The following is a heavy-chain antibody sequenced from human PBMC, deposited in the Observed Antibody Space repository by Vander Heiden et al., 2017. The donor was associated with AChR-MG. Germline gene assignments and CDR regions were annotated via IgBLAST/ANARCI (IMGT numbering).Heavy chain of an antibody. CDR3: VKGGYYYDSSSYDY. CDR1: GFTFRSYA. D-gene: IGHD3-22*01. CDR2: ISSNGGST. Sequence: EVQLVESGGGLVQPGGSLRLSCSASGFTFRSYAMHWVRQAPGNGLEYVSAISSNGGSTYYADSVKGRFTISRDNSKNTLYLQMSSLRAEDTAVYYCVKGGYYYDSSSYDYWGQGTLVTVSS. J-gene: IGHJ4*02. V-gene: IGHV3-64D*06.